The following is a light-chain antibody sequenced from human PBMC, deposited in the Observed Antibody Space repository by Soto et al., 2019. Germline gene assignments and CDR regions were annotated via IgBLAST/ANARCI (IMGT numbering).Light chain of an antibody. CDR2: GAS. J-gene: IGKJ3*01. CDR1: QSVSSSY. V-gene: IGKV3-20*01. Sequence: EIVLTQSPGTLSLSPGERATLSCRASQSVSSSYLAWYQQKPGQPPRLLIYGASSRATGIPDRFSGSGSGTDFTLTISRLEHEDLAVYYCQHYGRTFGPGTKVRIK. CDR3: QHYGRT.